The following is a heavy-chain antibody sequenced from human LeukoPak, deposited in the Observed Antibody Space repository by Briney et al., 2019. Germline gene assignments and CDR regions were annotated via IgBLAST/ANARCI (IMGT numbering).Heavy chain of an antibody. CDR3: AEDPSYGGELPNFDY. CDR2: ISGSGGST. D-gene: IGHD1-26*01. CDR1: GFTFSSYA. V-gene: IGHV3-23*01. Sequence: GRSLRLSCAASGFTFSSYAMSWVRQAPGKGLEWVSAISGSGGSTYYADSVKGRFTISRDNSKNTLYLQMNSLRAEDTAVYYCAEDPSYGGELPNFDYWGQGTLVTVSS. J-gene: IGHJ4*02.